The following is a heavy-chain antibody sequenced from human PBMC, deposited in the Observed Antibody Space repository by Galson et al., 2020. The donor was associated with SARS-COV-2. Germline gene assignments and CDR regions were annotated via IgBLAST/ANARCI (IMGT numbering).Heavy chain of an antibody. Sequence: GESLKISCAASGFTFSDYYMSWIRQAPGKGLEWVSYISSSGSTIYYADSVKGRFTISRDNAKNSLYLQMNSRRAEDTAVYYCARGVGDYGDYVGKRYNDYWGQGTLVTVSS. V-gene: IGHV3-11*04. CDR2: ISSSGSTI. CDR1: GFTFSDYY. D-gene: IGHD4-17*01. J-gene: IGHJ4*02. CDR3: ARGVGDYGDYVGKRYNDY.